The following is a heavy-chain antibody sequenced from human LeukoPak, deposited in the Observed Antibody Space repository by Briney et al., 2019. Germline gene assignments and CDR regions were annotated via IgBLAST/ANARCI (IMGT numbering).Heavy chain of an antibody. Sequence: GGSLRLSCAASGFTFRNYAMSWVRQAPGKGLEWVSGISGGGGGTYYADSVKGRFTISRDTSKNTLFLQMNSLRVEDTAVYYCAKDVDGEIIAATYWGQGTLVTVSS. CDR3: AKDVDGEIIAATY. J-gene: IGHJ4*02. CDR1: GFTFRNYA. CDR2: ISGGGGGT. D-gene: IGHD2-15*01. V-gene: IGHV3-23*01.